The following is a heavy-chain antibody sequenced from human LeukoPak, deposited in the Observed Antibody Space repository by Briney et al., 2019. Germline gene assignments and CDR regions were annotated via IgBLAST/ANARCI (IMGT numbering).Heavy chain of an antibody. Sequence: GGSLRLSCAASGFTFSNYAMSWVRQAPGKGLEWVSTISGTTGNTYYADSVKGRFTISRDNSKSTMYLQMNSLKTEDTAVYYCTRQFPQKQWLGLDYWGQGTLVTVSS. V-gene: IGHV3-23*01. CDR1: GFTFSNYA. J-gene: IGHJ4*02. CDR3: TRQFPQKQWLGLDY. D-gene: IGHD6-19*01. CDR2: ISGTTGNT.